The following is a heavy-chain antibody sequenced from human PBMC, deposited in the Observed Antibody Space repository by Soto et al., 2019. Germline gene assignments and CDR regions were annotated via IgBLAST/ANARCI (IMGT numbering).Heavy chain of an antibody. D-gene: IGHD2-15*01. Sequence: QAQLVQSGAEVKKPGAPVNVSCKASGYTFTSYGISWVRQAPGQGLEWMGWITANNGNTNIAQKLQGRVTMTGDTSTSIAYMELRRLRSDDTAVYYCTTDRGSYALHSRAQGTLVTVS. V-gene: IGHV1-18*01. CDR2: ITANNGNT. CDR3: TTDRGSYALHS. J-gene: IGHJ5*01. CDR1: GYTFTSYG.